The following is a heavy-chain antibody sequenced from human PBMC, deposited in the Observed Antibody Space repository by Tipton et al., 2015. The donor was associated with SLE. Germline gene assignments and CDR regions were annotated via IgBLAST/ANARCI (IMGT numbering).Heavy chain of an antibody. CDR2: INPASGSA. CDR1: GYAFTSYY. Sequence: QLVQSGAEVKKPGASVTVSCKASGYAFTSYYIHWLRQAPGQGLEWMGIINPASGSATYAQKFRGRVTMTRDLSTTTVYMGLSGLRSDDTAVFFCARGENVDNWGQGTLVFVSS. J-gene: IGHJ4*02. CDR3: ARGENVDN. V-gene: IGHV1-46*01.